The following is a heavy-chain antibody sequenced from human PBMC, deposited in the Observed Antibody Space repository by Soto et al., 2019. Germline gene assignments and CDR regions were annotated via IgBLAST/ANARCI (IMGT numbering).Heavy chain of an antibody. V-gene: IGHV1-69*13. CDR3: ARDLATVMVAEGDFDY. CDR2: IITISGTA. D-gene: IGHD5-18*01. CDR1: GGTFSSSA. J-gene: IGHJ4*01. Sequence: SVKVSCKASGGTFSSSAISWVREAPGQGLEWLGVIITISGTANHAQNFQGRVTITADESTSTAYMELRSLRSEDTAVYYCARDLATVMVAEGDFDYWGEGTMVTVSS.